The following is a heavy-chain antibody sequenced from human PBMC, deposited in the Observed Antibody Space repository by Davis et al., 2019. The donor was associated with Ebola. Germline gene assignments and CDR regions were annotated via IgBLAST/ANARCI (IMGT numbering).Heavy chain of an antibody. CDR1: GGTFSSYA. CDR2: IIPIFGTA. Sequence: SVKVSCKASGGTFSSYAISWVRQAPGQGLEWMGGIIPIFGTANYAQKFQGRVTMTRDTSTSTVYMELSSLRSEDTAVYYCAREMVRGVYYFDYRGQGTLVTVSS. V-gene: IGHV1-69*05. CDR3: AREMVRGVYYFDY. J-gene: IGHJ4*02. D-gene: IGHD3-10*01.